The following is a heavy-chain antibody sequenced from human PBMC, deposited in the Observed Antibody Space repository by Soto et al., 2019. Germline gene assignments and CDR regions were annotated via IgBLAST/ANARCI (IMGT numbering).Heavy chain of an antibody. CDR1: GYTFTSYA. Sequence: GASVKVSCKASGYTFTSYAKHWVRQAPGQRLEWMGWINAGNGNTKYSQKFQGRVTITSDSSASTAYMELSSLRSEDTAVYYCARPLAVAGPSTAEYFQHWGQGTLVTVS. J-gene: IGHJ1*01. CDR3: ARPLAVAGPSTAEYFQH. CDR2: INAGNGNT. D-gene: IGHD6-19*01. V-gene: IGHV1-3*01.